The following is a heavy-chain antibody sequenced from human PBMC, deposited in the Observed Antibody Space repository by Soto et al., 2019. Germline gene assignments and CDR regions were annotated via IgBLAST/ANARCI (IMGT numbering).Heavy chain of an antibody. CDR1: GGTFSSYA. V-gene: IGHV1-69*06. D-gene: IGHD3-9*01. Sequence: QVQLVQSGAEVKKPGSSVKVSCKASGGTFSSYAISWVRQAPGQGLEWMGGIIPIFGTANYAQKFQGRVTITADKSTSTAYMELSSLRSEDTAVYYCARGEVGYYDILTGYYGMDVWGQGTTVTVSS. J-gene: IGHJ6*02. CDR2: IIPIFGTA. CDR3: ARGEVGYYDILTGYYGMDV.